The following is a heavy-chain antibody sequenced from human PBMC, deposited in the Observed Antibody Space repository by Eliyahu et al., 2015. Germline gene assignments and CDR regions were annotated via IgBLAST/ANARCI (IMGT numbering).Heavy chain of an antibody. CDR3: AKGVEYSSSFRFDY. CDR1: GFTXSSXA. J-gene: IGHJ4*02. V-gene: IGHV3-23*01. D-gene: IGHD6-6*01. Sequence: EVQLLESGGGLVQPGGSLRXSCAASGFTXSSXAMXWVRQXPGKGLEWVSAISGSGGSTYYADSVKGRFTISRDNSKNTLYLQMNSLRAEDTAVYYCAKGVEYSSSFRFDYWGQGTLVTVSS. CDR2: ISGSGGST.